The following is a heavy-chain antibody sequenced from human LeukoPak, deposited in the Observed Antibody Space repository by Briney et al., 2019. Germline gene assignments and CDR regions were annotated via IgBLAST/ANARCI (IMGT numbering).Heavy chain of an antibody. J-gene: IGHJ6*03. CDR3: VGGSGSSNYYYYYMDV. Sequence: GSSVKVSCKASGGTFSSYAISWVRQAPGQGLEWMGGIIPIFGTANYAQKFQGRVTITADESTSTAYMELSSLRSEDTAVYYCVGGSGSSNYYYYYMDVWGKGTTVTIS. D-gene: IGHD3-10*01. V-gene: IGHV1-69*01. CDR2: IIPIFGTA. CDR1: GGTFSSYA.